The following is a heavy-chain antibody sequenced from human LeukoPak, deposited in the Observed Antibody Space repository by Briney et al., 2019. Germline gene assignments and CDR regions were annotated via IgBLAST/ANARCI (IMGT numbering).Heavy chain of an antibody. CDR1: GLTFRDYA. V-gene: IGHV3-23*01. J-gene: IGHJ4*02. Sequence: GGSLRLSCAASGLTFRDYAMSWVRQATGKGVEWVAVICDNDGSTYYADAVKGRFIISRDNSTDTLYLQMDSLRAEDTAVYYCAKGSGSSCYSPCDYWGQGILVTVSS. CDR2: ICDNDGST. D-gene: IGHD2-15*01. CDR3: AKGSGSSCYSPCDY.